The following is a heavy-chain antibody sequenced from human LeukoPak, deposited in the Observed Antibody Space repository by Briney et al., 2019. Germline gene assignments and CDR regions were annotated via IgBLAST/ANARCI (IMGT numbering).Heavy chain of an antibody. J-gene: IGHJ3*02. CDR1: GFTFSSYG. CDR3: ARVNGYSTDAFDI. Sequence: GGSLRLSCAASGFTFSSYGMHWVRQAPGKGLEWVAFIRYDGTNKYYADSVKGRFTISRDNSKNTLYLQMNSLRAEDTAVYYCARVNGYSTDAFDIWGQGTMVTVSS. V-gene: IGHV3-30*02. D-gene: IGHD6-13*01. CDR2: IRYDGTNK.